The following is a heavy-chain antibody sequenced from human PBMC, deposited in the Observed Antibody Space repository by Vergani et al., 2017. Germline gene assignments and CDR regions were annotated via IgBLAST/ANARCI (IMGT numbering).Heavy chain of an antibody. CDR2: IYYSGNT. CDR3: ARDCPGGGGDCSAGWYFDL. D-gene: IGHD2-21*02. V-gene: IGHV4-31*03. J-gene: IGHJ2*01. Sequence: QVQLQESGPGLVKPSQTLSLTCTVSGGSISSGGYYWSWIRQHPGKGLEWIGYIYYSGNTYFNPSLKNRVSMSADTPKNQVSLKVSSVTAADTAVYYCARDCPGGGGDCSAGWYFDLWGRGTLVTVSS. CDR1: GGSISSGGYY.